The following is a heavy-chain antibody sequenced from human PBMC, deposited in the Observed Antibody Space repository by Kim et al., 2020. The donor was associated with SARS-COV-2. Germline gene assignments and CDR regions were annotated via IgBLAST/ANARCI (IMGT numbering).Heavy chain of an antibody. CDR3: ARGRGGYSSGWYSDY. V-gene: IGHV1-18*01. J-gene: IGHJ4*02. CDR1: GYTFTSYG. Sequence: ASVKVSCKASGYTFTSYGISWVRQAPGQGLEWMGWISAYNGNTNYAQKLQGRVTMTTDTSTSTAYMELRSLRSDDTAVYYCARGRGGYSSGWYSDYWGQGTLVTVSS. D-gene: IGHD6-19*01. CDR2: ISAYNGNT.